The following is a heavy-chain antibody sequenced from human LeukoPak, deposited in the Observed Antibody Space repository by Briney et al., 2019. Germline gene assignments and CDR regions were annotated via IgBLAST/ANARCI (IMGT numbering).Heavy chain of an antibody. J-gene: IGHJ3*01. CDR1: GFPFSTFW. D-gene: IGHD3-16*01. CDR2: IIQDGSER. Sequence: GGSLRLSCAASGFPFSTFWMTWVRQAPGKGLEWVANIIQDGSERYYVDSVKGRFNISRDNAKNSLFLQMNSLRAEDTAVYYCAREGASTISHAFDVWGQGTMATVSS. V-gene: IGHV3-7*01. CDR3: AREGASTISHAFDV.